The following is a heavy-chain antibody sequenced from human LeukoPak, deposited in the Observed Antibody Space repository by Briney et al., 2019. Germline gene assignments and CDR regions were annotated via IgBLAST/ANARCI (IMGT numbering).Heavy chain of an antibody. CDR2: IYYSGST. J-gene: IGHJ6*03. V-gene: IGHV4-59*01. CDR1: GGSISSYY. D-gene: IGHD2-15*01. CDR3: ARSVEGYCSGGSCYSYYYYMDV. Sequence: SETLSLTCTVSGGSISSYYWSWIRQPPGKGLEWIGYIYYSGSTNYNPSLKGRVTISVDTSKNQFSLKLSSVTAADTAVYYCARSVEGYCSGGSCYSYYYYMDVWGKGTTVTVSS.